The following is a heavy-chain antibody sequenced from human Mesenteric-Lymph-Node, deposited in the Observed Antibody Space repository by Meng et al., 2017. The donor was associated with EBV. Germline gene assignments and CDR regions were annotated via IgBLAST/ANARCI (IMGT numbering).Heavy chain of an antibody. V-gene: IGHV2-5*02. D-gene: IGHD5-12*01. CDR3: AHRCREDAGYDSGFDN. J-gene: IGHJ4*02. CDR2: IYWDSDK. Sequence: FRGACSTLVLSTQTLTLTCTFSGVPLNPGGVAVGWIRQPPGKALEWLALIYWDSDKRYSPSLKSRLTITKDTSKNQVVLTMTNMGPADTATYYCAHRCREDAGYDSGFDNWGQGTLVTVSS. CDR1: GVPLNPGGVA.